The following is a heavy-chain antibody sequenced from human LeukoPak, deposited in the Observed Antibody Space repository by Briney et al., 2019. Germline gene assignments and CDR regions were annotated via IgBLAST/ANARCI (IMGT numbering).Heavy chain of an antibody. CDR2: IYTSGST. Sequence: SETLSLTCTVSGGSISSYYWSWIRQPAGKGLEWIGRIYTSGSTNYNPSLKSRVTMSVDTSKNQFSLKLSSVTAADTAVYYCARDKGFGERDWFDPWGQGTLVTVSS. D-gene: IGHD3-10*01. J-gene: IGHJ5*02. CDR3: ARDKGFGERDWFDP. CDR1: GGSISSYY. V-gene: IGHV4-4*07.